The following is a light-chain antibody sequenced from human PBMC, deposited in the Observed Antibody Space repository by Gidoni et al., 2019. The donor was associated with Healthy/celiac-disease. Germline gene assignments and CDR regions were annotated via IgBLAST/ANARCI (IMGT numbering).Light chain of an antibody. CDR2: GAS. CDR1: ETSDYK. J-gene: IGKJ4*01. V-gene: IGKV3-15*01. CDR3: QQYSNWPPFT. Sequence: ETVLTQSPVTLSVASGERAALSCRASETSDYKLAWYQQKPGQAPRLLIYGASIRATGVPDRFHGSGSGTEFTLTISSLQSEDFAFYYCQQYSNWPPFTFGGGTKVEMK.